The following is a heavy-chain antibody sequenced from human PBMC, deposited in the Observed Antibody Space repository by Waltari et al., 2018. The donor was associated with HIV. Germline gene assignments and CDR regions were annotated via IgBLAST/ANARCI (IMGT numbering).Heavy chain of an antibody. CDR3: ATGGGTTSIQLYDLDV. V-gene: IGHV1-24*01. CDR2: VDPEDDET. D-gene: IGHD1-26*01. J-gene: IGHJ6*02. Sequence: QVQLIQSGAEVKKPGASVKVSCKVFGYTLTELSMHWVRQAPGKGLEWMGGVDPEDDETSYAQKFQGRGTMTEDTSTESAYMELRSLTSEDTGVYYCATGGGTTSIQLYDLDVWGQGTTVTVSS. CDR1: GYTLTELS.